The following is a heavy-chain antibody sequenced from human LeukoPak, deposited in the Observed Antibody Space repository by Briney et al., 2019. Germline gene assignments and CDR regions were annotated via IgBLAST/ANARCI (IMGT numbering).Heavy chain of an antibody. J-gene: IGHJ4*02. CDR1: GYSISSGYY. D-gene: IGHD5-18*01. V-gene: IGHV4-38-2*02. CDR3: ARGGTAMLYYFDY. CDR2: IYYSGST. Sequence: PSETLSLTCTVSGYSISSGYYWGWIRQPPGKGLEWIGSIYYSGSTYYNPSLKSRVTISVDTSKNQFSLKLSSVTAADTAVYYCARGGTAMLYYFDYWGQGTLVTVSS.